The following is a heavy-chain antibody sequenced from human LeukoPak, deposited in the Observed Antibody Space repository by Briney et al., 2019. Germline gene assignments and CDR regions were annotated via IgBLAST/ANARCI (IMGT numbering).Heavy chain of an antibody. V-gene: IGHV3-23*01. Sequence: GGSLRLSCAASGFRFSDFTMTWVRQAPGKGPEWVSAIGGRGGSTYYADSLGGRFTISRDNAKNSLYLQMNSLRVEDTAVYYCAREIVSPVGRALDIWGRGTMVTVSS. J-gene: IGHJ3*02. CDR2: IGGRGGST. CDR1: GFRFSDFT. D-gene: IGHD3-16*02. CDR3: AREIVSPVGRALDI.